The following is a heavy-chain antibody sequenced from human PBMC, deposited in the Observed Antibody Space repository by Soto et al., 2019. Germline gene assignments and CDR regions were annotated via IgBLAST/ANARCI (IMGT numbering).Heavy chain of an antibody. CDR1: GFTFSSYA. Sequence: EVQLLESGGGLVQPGGSLRLSCAASGFTFSSYAMSWVRQAPGKGLEWVSAISGSGGSTYYADSVKGRFTISRDNSKNTQYLQMNSLRAEDTAVYYCAKASGWFGEFDYWGQGTRVTVSS. D-gene: IGHD3-10*01. J-gene: IGHJ4*02. V-gene: IGHV3-23*01. CDR3: AKASGWFGEFDY. CDR2: ISGSGGST.